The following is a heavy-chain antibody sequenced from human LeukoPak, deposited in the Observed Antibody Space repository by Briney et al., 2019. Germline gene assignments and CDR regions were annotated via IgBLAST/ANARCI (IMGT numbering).Heavy chain of an antibody. CDR1: GFTLSRYA. Sequence: GGSLRLSCAASGFTLSRYAMHRVRQAPGKGLEGAAVISYDGSNKYYADSVKGRFTISTDNSKNTLYLQMNSLRAEDAAVYYCARDRSLTDYWGQGTLVTVSS. J-gene: IGHJ4*02. V-gene: IGHV3-30*04. D-gene: IGHD3-10*01. CDR3: ARDRSLTDY. CDR2: ISYDGSNK.